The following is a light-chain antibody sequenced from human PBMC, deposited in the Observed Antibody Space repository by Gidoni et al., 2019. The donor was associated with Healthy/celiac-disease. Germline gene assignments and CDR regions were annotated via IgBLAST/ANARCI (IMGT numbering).Light chain of an antibody. CDR2: YVS. J-gene: IGLJ2*01. CDR1: SSDVGGYNS. V-gene: IGLV2-11*01. Sequence: QSALTQPRPVSGSPGQSVTISCTGPSSDVGGYNSVSWYQQHPGKAPKLMIYYVSKRPSGVPDRFSGSKSGNTASLSISGLQAEDEADYYCCSYAGSYGVVFGGGTKLTVL. CDR3: CSYAGSYGVV.